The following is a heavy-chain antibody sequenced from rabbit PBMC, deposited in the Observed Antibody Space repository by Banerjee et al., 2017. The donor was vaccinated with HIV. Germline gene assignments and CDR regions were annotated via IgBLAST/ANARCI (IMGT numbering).Heavy chain of an antibody. CDR3: ARDGSGWGANFNL. CDR1: GFSFSNGYV. CDR2: IDAGSSGST. Sequence: QQQLEESGGGLVKPGGTLTLTCKASGFSFSNGYVMCWVRQAPGKGLEWIACIDAGSSGSTYYASWAKGRFTISKTSSTTVTLQMTSLTAADTATYFCARDGSGWGANFNLWGPGTLVTVS. D-gene: IGHD4-1*01. V-gene: IGHV1S45*01. J-gene: IGHJ4*01.